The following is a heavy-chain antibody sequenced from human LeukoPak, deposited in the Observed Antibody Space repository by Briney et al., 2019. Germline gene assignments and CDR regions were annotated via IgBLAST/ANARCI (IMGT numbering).Heavy chain of an antibody. V-gene: IGHV3-30*18. Sequence: GGSLRLSCAASGFTFSSFGIHWVRQAPGKGLEWVAVISSDGSHKYWADSVKSRFTISRDNSKNTVYLQMNSLRAEDTAVYYCAKGSIDWYYFDYWGQGTLVTVSS. J-gene: IGHJ4*02. CDR3: AKGSIDWYYFDY. CDR2: ISSDGSHK. D-gene: IGHD3-9*01. CDR1: GFTFSSFG.